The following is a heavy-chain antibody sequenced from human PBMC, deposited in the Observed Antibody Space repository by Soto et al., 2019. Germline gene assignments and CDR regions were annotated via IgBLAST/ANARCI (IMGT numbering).Heavy chain of an antibody. J-gene: IGHJ6*03. V-gene: IGHV4-34*01. D-gene: IGHD3-10*01. CDR2: IDHNGSP. CDR3: ARGKSRYGTGTFYNYFYMDV. CDR1: GASFSGHC. Sequence: QVHLEQWGAGLLKPSETLSLTCAVYGASFSGHCWNWIRQPPGKGPEWLGEIDHNGSPNYNPSFNSRVSISTGTSKNQYSLKLSFVTAADTAVYFCARGKSRYGTGTFYNYFYMDVWGKGTTVTVSS.